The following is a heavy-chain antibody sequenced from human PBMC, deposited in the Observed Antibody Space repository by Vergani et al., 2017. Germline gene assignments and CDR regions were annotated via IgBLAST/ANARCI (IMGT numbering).Heavy chain of an antibody. CDR2: VYISRPT. CDR3: ARSFFDYWSGYQGYYFDY. J-gene: IGHJ4*01. D-gene: IGHD3-3*01. V-gene: IGHV4-61*02. CDR1: GVSISNSSYY. Sequence: QVQLQESGPGLVKPSQTLSLTCNVSGVSISNSSYYWSWIRQPAGKGLEWLGRVYISRPTNYNPSLKNRVIMSVDTSKNQFSLKLNSVCAADTAVYYCARSFFDYWSGYQGYYFDYWGQGILVTVSS.